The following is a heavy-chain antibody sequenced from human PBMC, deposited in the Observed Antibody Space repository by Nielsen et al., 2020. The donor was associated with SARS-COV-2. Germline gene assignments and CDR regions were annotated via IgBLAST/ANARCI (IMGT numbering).Heavy chain of an antibody. Sequence: SLKISCAASGFTFDDYAMHWVRQAPGKGLEWVSGISWNSGSIGYADSVKGRFTISRDNAKNSLYLQMNSLRAEDTALYYCARGGDNDYLDYWGQGTLVTVSS. CDR3: ARGGDNDYLDY. J-gene: IGHJ4*02. CDR2: ISWNSGSI. CDR1: GFTFDDYA. V-gene: IGHV3-9*01. D-gene: IGHD3-16*01.